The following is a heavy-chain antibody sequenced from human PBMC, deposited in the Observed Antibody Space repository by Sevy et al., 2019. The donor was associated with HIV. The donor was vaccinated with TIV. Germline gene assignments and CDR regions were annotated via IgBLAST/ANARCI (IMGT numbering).Heavy chain of an antibody. D-gene: IGHD6-6*01. J-gene: IGHJ4*02. CDR2: ISSSSSTI. CDR1: GFTFSSYS. Sequence: GGSLRLSCAASGFTFSSYSMNWVRQAPGKGLEWVSYISSSSSTIYYADSVKGRFTISRDNAKNSLYLQMNSLRDEDTAVYYCAREGPWIAAEGGFDYWGQGTLVTVSS. V-gene: IGHV3-48*02. CDR3: AREGPWIAAEGGFDY.